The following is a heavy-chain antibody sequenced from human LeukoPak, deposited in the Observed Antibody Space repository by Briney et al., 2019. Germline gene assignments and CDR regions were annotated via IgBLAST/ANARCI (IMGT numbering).Heavy chain of an antibody. D-gene: IGHD6-13*01. CDR1: GFPFSDYY. CDR2: ISSSGSTI. Sequence: GGSLRLSCAASGFPFSDYYMSWTRHAPGKGLEWVSYISSSGSTIKYADSVKGRFTISRDNAKNSLYLQMNSLRAEDTAVYYCARYYSASSSSRFDYWGQGTLVTVCS. J-gene: IGHJ4*02. CDR3: ARYYSASSSSRFDY. V-gene: IGHV3-11*01.